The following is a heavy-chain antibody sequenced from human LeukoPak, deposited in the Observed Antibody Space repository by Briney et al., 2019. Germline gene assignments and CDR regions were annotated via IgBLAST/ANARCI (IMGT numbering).Heavy chain of an antibody. CDR3: ARDNSVGDIAWWFDP. CDR2: INPSGSST. J-gene: IGHJ5*02. CDR1: GYSFTSHY. D-gene: IGHD3-16*02. Sequence: ASVKVSCKASGYSFTSHYMHWVRQAPGQGLEWMGLINPSGSSTLYAQKFQGRVTMTRDMSATTDYMELSSLRSEDTAVYYCARDNSVGDIAWWFDPWGQGTLVTVSS. V-gene: IGHV1-46*01.